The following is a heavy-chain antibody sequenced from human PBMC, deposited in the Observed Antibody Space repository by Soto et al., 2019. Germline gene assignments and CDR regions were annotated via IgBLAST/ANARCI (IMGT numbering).Heavy chain of an antibody. CDR3: ARGGYYYGSGSPAFDY. V-gene: IGHV1-18*01. J-gene: IGHJ4*02. CDR1: GYTFTSYG. D-gene: IGHD3-10*01. CDR2: ISAYNGNT. Sequence: ASVKVSCKASGYTFTSYGISWVRQAPGQGLEWMGWISAYNGNTNYAQKLQGRVTMTTDTSTSTAYMELRSLRSDDTAVYYCARGGYYYGSGSPAFDYWGQGTLVTVSS.